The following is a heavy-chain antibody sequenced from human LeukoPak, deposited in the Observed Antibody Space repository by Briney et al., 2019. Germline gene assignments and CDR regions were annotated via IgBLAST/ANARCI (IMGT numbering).Heavy chain of an antibody. J-gene: IGHJ6*03. D-gene: IGHD2-2*01. CDR2: ISSSSSYI. CDR1: GFTFSSYS. CDR3: ARANRGYCSSTSCFRTYYMDV. V-gene: IGHV3-21*01. Sequence: GGSLRLSCAASGFTFSSYSMNWVRQAPGKGLEWVSSISSSSSYIYYADSVKGRFTISRDNAKNSLYLQMNSLRAEDTAVYYCARANRGYCSSTSCFRTYYMDVWGKGTTVTVSS.